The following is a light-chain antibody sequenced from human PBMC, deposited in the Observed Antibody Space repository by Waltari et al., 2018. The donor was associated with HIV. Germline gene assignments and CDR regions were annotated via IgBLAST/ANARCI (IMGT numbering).Light chain of an antibody. V-gene: IGLV2-23*02. CDR2: EIS. CDR1: SSDVGSYNV. Sequence: QSALTQPASVSGSPGQSITISCAGTSSDVGSYNVVSWYQQHPGKAPKLMIYEISKRPSGVSNRFSGSKSGNTASLTISGLQAEDEADYYCCPYAGSSTHVFGTGTKVTVL. CDR3: CPYAGSSTHV. J-gene: IGLJ1*01.